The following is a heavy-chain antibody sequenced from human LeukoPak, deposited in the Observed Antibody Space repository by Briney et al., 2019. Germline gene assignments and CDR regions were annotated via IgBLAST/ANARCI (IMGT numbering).Heavy chain of an antibody. J-gene: IGHJ6*03. CDR1: GFSLSTSGMC. CDR3: ARITNYVGYYYMDV. CDR2: IDWDDDK. V-gene: IGHV2-70*11. D-gene: IGHD1-7*01. Sequence: SGPALVKPTQTLTLTCTFSGFSLSTSGMCVSWIRQPPGKALEWLARIDWDDDKYYSTSLKTRLTISKDTSKNQVVLTMTNMDPVDTATYYCARITNYVGYYYMDVWGKGTTVTISS.